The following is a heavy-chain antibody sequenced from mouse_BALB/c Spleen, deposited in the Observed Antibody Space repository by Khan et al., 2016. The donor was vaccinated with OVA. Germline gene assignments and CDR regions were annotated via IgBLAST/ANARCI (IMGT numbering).Heavy chain of an antibody. J-gene: IGHJ2*01. Sequence: VKLMESGPGLVAPSQSLSITCTVSGFSLTSHGIHWVRQPPGKGLEWLGVIWAGGSTNYNSALMSRLRISKDSSKSQVFLKMNSLQTDDTAMYCCARNREPDYFDYWGQGTTLTVSS. CDR1: GFSLTSHG. CDR3: ARNREPDYFDY. V-gene: IGHV2-9*02. CDR2: IWAGGST.